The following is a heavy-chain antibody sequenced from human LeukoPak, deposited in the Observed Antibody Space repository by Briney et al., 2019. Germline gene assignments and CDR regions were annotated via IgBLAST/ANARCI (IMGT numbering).Heavy chain of an antibody. CDR1: GGSFSGYY. Sequence: SETLSLTRAVSGGSFSGYYWNWIRQSPRKGVEWVGEINHSGSTHYNPSLKSRVTLSVDTSQKQFSLRLTSVTAADTAVYYCARGRYLTTSGGAAAGFLDYWGQGSLVSVST. D-gene: IGHD6-13*01. V-gene: IGHV4-34*01. CDR3: ARGRYLTTSGGAAAGFLDY. CDR2: INHSGST. J-gene: IGHJ4*02.